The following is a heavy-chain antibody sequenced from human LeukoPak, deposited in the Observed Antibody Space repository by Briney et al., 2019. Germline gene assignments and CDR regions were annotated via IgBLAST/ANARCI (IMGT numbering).Heavy chain of an antibody. D-gene: IGHD3-22*01. V-gene: IGHV4-59*08. J-gene: IGHJ4*02. CDR1: GGTIRSYY. Sequence: SETLSLTCTVSGGTIRSYYWSWIRQPPGKGLEWIGYIYYSGSTNYNPSLKSRVTISVDTSKNQFSLKLSSVTAADTAVYYCARHVSDYYDSSGKTADYWGQGTLVTVSS. CDR3: ARHVSDYYDSSGKTADY. CDR2: IYYSGST.